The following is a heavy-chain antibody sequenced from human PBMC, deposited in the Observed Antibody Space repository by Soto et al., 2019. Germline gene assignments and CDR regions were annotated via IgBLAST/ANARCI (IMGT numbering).Heavy chain of an antibody. CDR2: LIGGHYGT. V-gene: IGHV3-23*01. CDR3: AKGKSTGDIDWFDP. D-gene: IGHD3-10*01. Sequence: QRLSCTASGFTLQNYAMAWVRQAPGKGLEWVSTLIGGHYGTAYSYSVKGRFTVSRDNSKNCLYLQMNSLGVEDTAMYFCAKGKSTGDIDWFDPWGQGSLVTVSS. J-gene: IGHJ5*02. CDR1: GFTLQNYA.